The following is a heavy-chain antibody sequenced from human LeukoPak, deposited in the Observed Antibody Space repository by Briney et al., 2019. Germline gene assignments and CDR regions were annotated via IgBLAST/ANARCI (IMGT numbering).Heavy chain of an antibody. J-gene: IGHJ6*03. CDR1: GYTFTSYG. CDR3: ARVRGIAARSYYYYMDV. Sequence: ASVKVSCKASGYTFTSYGISWVRQAPGQGLEWMGWISAYNGNTNYAQKLQGRVTMTTDTSTSTAYMELRSLRSDDTAVYYCARVRGIAARSYYYYMDVWGKGTTVTVSS. V-gene: IGHV1-18*01. D-gene: IGHD6-6*01. CDR2: ISAYNGNT.